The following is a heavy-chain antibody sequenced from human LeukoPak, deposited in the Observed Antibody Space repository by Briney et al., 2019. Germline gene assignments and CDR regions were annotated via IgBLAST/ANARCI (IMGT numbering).Heavy chain of an antibody. CDR2: FIPILDTA. V-gene: IGHV1-69*10. Sequence: ASVKVSCKASGVTFSDYALNWVRQAPGQGLEWMGVFIPILDTANSTQKFQGRLTIIADISTNTVYMELSSLRFDDTAVYFCAGIPVFGVVLHQEPVWGKGTTVTVSS. D-gene: IGHD3-3*01. J-gene: IGHJ6*03. CDR1: GVTFSDYA. CDR3: AGIPVFGVVLHQEPV.